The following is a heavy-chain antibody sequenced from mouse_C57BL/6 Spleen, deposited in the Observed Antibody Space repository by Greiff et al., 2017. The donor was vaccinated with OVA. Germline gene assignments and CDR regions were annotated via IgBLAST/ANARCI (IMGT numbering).Heavy chain of an antibody. CDR2: IDPSDSYT. V-gene: IGHV1-50*01. CDR3: ARRRDYDGAY. J-gene: IGHJ3*01. Sequence: QVQLQQPGAELVKPGASVKLSCKASGYTFTSYWMQWVKQRPGQGLEWIGEIDPSDSYTNYNQKFKGKATLTVDTSSSTAYMQLSSLTSEDSAVYYCARRRDYDGAYWGQGTLVTVSA. CDR1: GYTFTSYW. D-gene: IGHD2-4*01.